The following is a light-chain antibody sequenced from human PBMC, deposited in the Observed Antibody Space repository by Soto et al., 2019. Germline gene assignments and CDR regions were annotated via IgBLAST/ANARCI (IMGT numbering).Light chain of an antibody. Sequence: EIVMTKSPATLSVSPGERATLSCRATQSVSSNLAWYQQKPGQAPRLLIYGASTRATSIPARFSGSGSGTEFTLTISSLQSEDFAVYYCQQYNNWPPITFGQGTRLETK. CDR3: QQYNNWPPIT. J-gene: IGKJ5*01. V-gene: IGKV3-15*01. CDR2: GAS. CDR1: QSVSSN.